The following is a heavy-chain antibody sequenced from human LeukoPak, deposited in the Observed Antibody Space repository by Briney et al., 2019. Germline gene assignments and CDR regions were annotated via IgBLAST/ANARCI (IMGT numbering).Heavy chain of an antibody. CDR2: IIPIFGTA. CDR1: GGTFSSYA. V-gene: IGHV1-69*05. D-gene: IGHD2-2*01. CDR3: ARAAPIVVVPAAIFGSDWYFDL. Sequence: ASXTVSCXXSGGTFSSYAISWVRQAPGQGLEWMGGIIPIFGTANYAQKFQGRVTITTDESTSTAYMELSSLRSEDTAVYYCARAAPIVVVPAAIFGSDWYFDLWGRGTLVTVSS. J-gene: IGHJ2*01.